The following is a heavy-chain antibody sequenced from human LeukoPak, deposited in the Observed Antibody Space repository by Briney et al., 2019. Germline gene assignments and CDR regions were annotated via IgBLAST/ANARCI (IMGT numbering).Heavy chain of an antibody. D-gene: IGHD3-22*01. Sequence: QSGGSLRLSCAASGFTFSSYEMNWVRQAPGKGLEWVSYISSSGSTIYYADSVKGRFTISRDNAKNSLYLQMNSLRAEDTAIYYCAKRSSTSSGYFDLWGWGTLVTVSS. V-gene: IGHV3-48*03. CDR3: AKRSSTSSGYFDL. CDR1: GFTFSSYE. J-gene: IGHJ4*02. CDR2: ISSSGSTI.